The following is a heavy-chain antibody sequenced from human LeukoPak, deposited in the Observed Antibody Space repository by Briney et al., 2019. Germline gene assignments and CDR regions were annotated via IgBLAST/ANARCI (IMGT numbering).Heavy chain of an antibody. CDR1: GFSFSSYN. CDR3: ARDLSSRGYTYGTPAFTFDI. V-gene: IGHV3-21*01. Sequence: GGSLRLSCEASGFSFSSYNMDWVRRTPGKGLEWNSSITTSSSYTFYADSVKGRFTISRDKAKNSLSLLMNSLRAEDTAVYYCARDLSSRGYTYGTPAFTFDIWGQGTMVTVSS. D-gene: IGHD5-18*01. CDR2: ITTSSSYT. J-gene: IGHJ3*02.